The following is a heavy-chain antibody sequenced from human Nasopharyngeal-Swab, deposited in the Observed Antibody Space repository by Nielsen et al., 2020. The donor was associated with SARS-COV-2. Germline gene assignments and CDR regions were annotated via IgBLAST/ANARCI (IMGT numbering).Heavy chain of an antibody. V-gene: IGHV3-48*02. CDR3: ARRAVAGTFRFVDY. CDR1: GFTFSSYS. D-gene: IGHD6-19*01. CDR2: ISSSSSTI. J-gene: IGHJ4*02. Sequence: GESLKISCAASGFTFSSYSMNWVRQAPGKGLEWVSYISSSSSTIYYADSVKGRFTISRDNAKNSLYLQMNSLRDEDTAVYYCARRAVAGTFRFVDYWGQGTLVTVSS.